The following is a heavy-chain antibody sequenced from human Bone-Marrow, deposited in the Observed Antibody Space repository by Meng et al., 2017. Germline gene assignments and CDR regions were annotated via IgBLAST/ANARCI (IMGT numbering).Heavy chain of an antibody. D-gene: IGHD3-10*01. CDR3: ARDSSGSGDEIDC. CDR1: GFSFSNYE. CDR2: ISSSGTTK. V-gene: IGHV3-48*03. J-gene: IGHJ4*02. Sequence: LSLTGAVSGFSFSNYEMSWVRQAPGKGLEWVSYISSSGTTKYYADSVKGRFTISRDNAKNSLFLYMNSLRGDDTAVYYCARDSSGSGDEIDCWGQGTLVTVSS.